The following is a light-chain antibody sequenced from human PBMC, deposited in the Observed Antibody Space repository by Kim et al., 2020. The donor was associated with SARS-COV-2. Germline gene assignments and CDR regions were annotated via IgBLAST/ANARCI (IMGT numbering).Light chain of an antibody. CDR3: QQSDSTPRT. CDR2: DAS. J-gene: IGKJ1*01. V-gene: IGKV1-39*01. Sequence: DIQMTQSPSSLSASVGDRVTITCRASQNISKYSNWYQQKPGKAPTLLIYDASNLQSGVPSRFSGSGSGTDFTLTISSLQPEDIATYYCQQSDSTPRTFGQGTKVEIK. CDR1: QNISKY.